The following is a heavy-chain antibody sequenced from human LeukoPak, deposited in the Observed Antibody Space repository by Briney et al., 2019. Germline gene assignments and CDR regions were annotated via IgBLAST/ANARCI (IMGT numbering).Heavy chain of an antibody. CDR3: ATERPIAAAANGYYYYYYMDV. CDR2: IIPIFGTA. Sequence: GASVKVSCKASGGTFSSYAISWVRQAPGRGLEWMGGIIPIFGTANYAQKFQGRVTITTDESTSTAYMELSSLRSEDTAVYYCATERPIAAAANGYYYYYYMDVWGKGTTVTVSS. D-gene: IGHD6-13*01. J-gene: IGHJ6*03. CDR1: GGTFSSYA. V-gene: IGHV1-69*05.